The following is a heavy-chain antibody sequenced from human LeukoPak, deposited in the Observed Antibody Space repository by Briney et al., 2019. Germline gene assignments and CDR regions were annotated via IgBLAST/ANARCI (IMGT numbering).Heavy chain of an antibody. J-gene: IGHJ4*02. V-gene: IGHV3-23*01. CDR2: ITGSGAST. D-gene: IGHD3-22*01. CDR3: AKRSSTSSGYFDF. CDR1: GFTFSSYS. Sequence: GESLRLSCAASGFTFSSYSMTWVRQAPGKGLEWVSAITGSGASTNYADSVKGRFTISRDNSKNTIYLQMNSLRAEDTAIYYCAKRSSTSSGYFDFWGRGTLVTVSS.